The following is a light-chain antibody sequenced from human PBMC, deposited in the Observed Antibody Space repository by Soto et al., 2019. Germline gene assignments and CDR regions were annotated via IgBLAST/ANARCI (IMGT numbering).Light chain of an antibody. Sequence: QSALTQPASLSGAPGQTITISCTGTSSDIGAYDYVSWFQQHPGKAPKLMISDVNNRPSGVSNRFSGSKSGNTAYLNISGVQDEGDDYYFCYTFTPINTHVFGTGTKLTVL. V-gene: IGLV2-14*03. CDR2: DVN. CDR1: SSDIGAYDY. J-gene: IGLJ1*01. CDR3: YTFTPINTHV.